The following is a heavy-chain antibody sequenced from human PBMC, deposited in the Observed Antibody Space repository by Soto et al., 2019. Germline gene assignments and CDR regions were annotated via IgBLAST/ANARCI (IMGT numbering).Heavy chain of an antibody. CDR1: GFTVSNNY. CDR3: ARGVPYTVTPEYFQH. V-gene: IGHV3-66*01. J-gene: IGHJ1*01. CDR2: IYSGGST. Sequence: PGGSLRLSCAASGFTVSNNYMSWVRQAPGKGLEWVSVIYSGGSTYYADSVKGRFTISRDNSKNTLYLQMNSLRAEDTSVYYCARGVPYTVTPEYFQHWGQGTLVTVSS. D-gene: IGHD4-17*01.